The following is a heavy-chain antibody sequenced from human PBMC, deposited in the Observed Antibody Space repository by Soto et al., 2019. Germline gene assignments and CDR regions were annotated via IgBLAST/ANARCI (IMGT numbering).Heavy chain of an antibody. CDR3: ARKQRVFQYYYGMDV. J-gene: IGHJ6*02. CDR1: GGSISSSSYY. V-gene: IGHV4-39*01. Sequence: SETLSLTCTVSGGSISSSSYYWGWIRQPPGKGLEWIGSIYYSGSTYYNPSLKSRVTISVDTSKNQFSLKLSSVAAADTAVYYCARKQRVFQYYYGMDVWGQGTTVTVSS. CDR2: IYYSGST. D-gene: IGHD2-8*01.